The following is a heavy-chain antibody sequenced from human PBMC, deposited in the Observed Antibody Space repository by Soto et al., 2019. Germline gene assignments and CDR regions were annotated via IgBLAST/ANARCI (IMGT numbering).Heavy chain of an antibody. J-gene: IGHJ6*02. CDR3: ARDGCGSCYQGGDYYYGMDV. D-gene: IGHD2-15*01. CDR2: ISAYNGNT. Sequence: VKVSCKASGYTFTSYGISWVRQAPGQGLEWMGWISAYNGNTNYAQKLQGRVTMTTDTSTSTAYMELRSLRSDDTAVYYCARDGCGSCYQGGDYYYGMDVWGQGTTVTVS. V-gene: IGHV1-18*04. CDR1: GYTFTSYG.